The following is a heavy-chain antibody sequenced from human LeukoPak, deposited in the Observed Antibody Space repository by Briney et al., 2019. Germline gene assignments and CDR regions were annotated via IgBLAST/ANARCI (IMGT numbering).Heavy chain of an antibody. CDR2: INSDGSST. CDR3: ASLDDYGDYYYYYYMDV. V-gene: IGHV3-74*01. CDR1: GFTFSSYW. J-gene: IGHJ6*03. D-gene: IGHD4-17*01. Sequence: GGSLRLSCAASGFTFSSYWMHWVRQAPGKGLVWVSRINSDGSSTSYADSVKGRFTISRDNAKNTLYLQMNSLRAEDTAVYYCASLDDYGDYYYYYYMDVWGKGTTVTVSS.